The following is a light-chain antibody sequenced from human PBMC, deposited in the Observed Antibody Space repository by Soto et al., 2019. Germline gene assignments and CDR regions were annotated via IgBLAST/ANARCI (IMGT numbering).Light chain of an antibody. J-gene: IGKJ5*01. CDR2: DAS. V-gene: IGKV1-33*01. CDR3: QKYENLPT. CDR1: QNINNY. Sequence: DIQMTQSPSSLSASVGDRVTITCQASQNINNYLNWYQQKPGRAPKLPIYDASNLEAGVPSRFRGSGSGTDFTFTISRLQPEDIATYYCQKYENLPTFGQGTRLEIK.